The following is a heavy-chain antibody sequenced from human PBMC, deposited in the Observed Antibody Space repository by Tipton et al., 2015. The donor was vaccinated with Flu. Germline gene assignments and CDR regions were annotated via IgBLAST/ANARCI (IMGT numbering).Heavy chain of an antibody. CDR2: IFHSGNT. V-gene: IGHV4-38-2*02. D-gene: IGHD3-22*01. Sequence: TLSLTCTVSGYPISSGYNWGWIRQPPGKGLEWIGNIFHSGNTYYNPSLKSRVTISLDTSKNQFSLKLSSVTAADTAVYYCARDDSGFNDYWGPGTLVTVSS. J-gene: IGHJ4*02. CDR3: ARDDSGFNDY. CDR1: GYPISSGYN.